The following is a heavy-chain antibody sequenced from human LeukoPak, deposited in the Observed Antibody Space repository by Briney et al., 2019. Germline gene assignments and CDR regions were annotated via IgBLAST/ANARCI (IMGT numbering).Heavy chain of an antibody. J-gene: IGHJ4*02. Sequence: GGSLTLSCAASGFSLSSYWMSWVRQAPGKGLEWVANRKEDGSEENYVDSVKGRFTIARDNAKNSLYLQMNSLRAEDTAVYYCARKDSSPRTFDYWGQGTLVTVSS. CDR2: RKEDGSEE. CDR3: ARKDSSPRTFDY. D-gene: IGHD3-22*01. CDR1: GFSLSSYW. V-gene: IGHV3-7*01.